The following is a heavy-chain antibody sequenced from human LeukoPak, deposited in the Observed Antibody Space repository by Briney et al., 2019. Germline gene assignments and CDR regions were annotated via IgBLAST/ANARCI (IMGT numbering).Heavy chain of an antibody. V-gene: IGHV1-69*05. D-gene: IGHD4-17*01. J-gene: IGHJ4*02. CDR2: IIPIFGTA. Sequence: GASVKVSCKASGGTFSSYAISWVRQAPGQGLEWMGRIIPIFGTANYAQKFQGRVTITTDESTSTAYMELSSLRTEDTAVYYCARGPRPAVTTIPSPIDYSGQGTLVTVSS. CDR3: ARGPRPAVTTIPSPIDY. CDR1: GGTFSSYA.